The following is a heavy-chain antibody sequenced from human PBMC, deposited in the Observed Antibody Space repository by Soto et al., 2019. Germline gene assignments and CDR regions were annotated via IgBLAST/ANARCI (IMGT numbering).Heavy chain of an antibody. CDR2: IWYDGSNK. CDR3: ARDLYVDPSYVIDY. Sequence: QVQLVESGGGVVHPGRSLRLSCAASGFTFSTYGMHWVRQAPGKGLEWVAVIWYDGSNKYYADSVKGRFTISRDNSKKTLYLQMNRLRAEDTAVYYCARDLYVDPSYVIDYWGQGTLVTVSS. CDR1: GFTFSTYG. D-gene: IGHD4-17*01. V-gene: IGHV3-33*01. J-gene: IGHJ4*02.